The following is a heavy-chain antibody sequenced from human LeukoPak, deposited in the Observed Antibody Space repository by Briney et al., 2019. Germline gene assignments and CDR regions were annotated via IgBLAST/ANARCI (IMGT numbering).Heavy chain of an antibody. J-gene: IGHJ4*02. V-gene: IGHV1-8*01. Sequence: EASVKVSCKASGYTFTSYDINWVRQATGQGLEWMGWMNPNSGNTGYAQKFQGRVTMTRNTSISTAYMELSSLRSEDTAVYYCARGMREYSSSSSYFDYWGQGTLVTVSS. CDR1: GYTFTSYD. D-gene: IGHD6-6*01. CDR3: ARGMREYSSSSSYFDY. CDR2: MNPNSGNT.